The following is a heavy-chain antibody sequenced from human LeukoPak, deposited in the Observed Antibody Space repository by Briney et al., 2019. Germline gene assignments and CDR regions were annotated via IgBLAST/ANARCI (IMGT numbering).Heavy chain of an antibody. CDR2: IWYGGSNK. Sequence: GGSLRLSCAASGFTFSSYSMNWVRQAPGRGLEWVAVIWYGGSNKYYADSVKGRFTISRDNSKNTLYLQMNSLRAEDTAVYYCAKGKAFWSGYPDYWGQGTLVTVSS. D-gene: IGHD3-3*01. CDR3: AKGKAFWSGYPDY. V-gene: IGHV3-33*08. J-gene: IGHJ4*02. CDR1: GFTFSSYS.